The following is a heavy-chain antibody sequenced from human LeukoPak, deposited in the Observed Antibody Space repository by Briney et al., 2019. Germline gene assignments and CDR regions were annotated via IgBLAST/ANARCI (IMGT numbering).Heavy chain of an antibody. V-gene: IGHV4-39*07. CDR2: IYYSGST. CDR1: GGSISSSSYY. J-gene: IGHJ3*02. CDR3: ARDQRIQLWSSKDAFDI. Sequence: PSETLSLTCTVSGGSISSSSYYWGWIRQPPGKGLEWIGSIYYSGSTYYNPSLKSRVTISVDTSKNQFSLKLSSVTAADTAVYYCARDQRIQLWSSKDAFDIWGQGTMVTVSS. D-gene: IGHD5-18*01.